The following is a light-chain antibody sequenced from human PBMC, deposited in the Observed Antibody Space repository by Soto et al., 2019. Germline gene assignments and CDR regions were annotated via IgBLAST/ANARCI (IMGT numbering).Light chain of an antibody. J-gene: IGLJ2*01. V-gene: IGLV1-40*01. CDR3: QSYDSSLSGVV. CDR1: SSNIGAGFD. CDR2: GNS. Sequence: QSVLTQPPSVSGAPGQRVTISCTGSSSNIGAGFDVHWYHQIAGTAPKLVIYGNSNRPSGVPDRFSGSKSGTSASLAITGLQAEDEADYYCQSYDSSLSGVVFGGGTKLTVL.